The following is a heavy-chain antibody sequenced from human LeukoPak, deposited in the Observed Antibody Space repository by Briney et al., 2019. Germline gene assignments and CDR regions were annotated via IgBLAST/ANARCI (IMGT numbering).Heavy chain of an antibody. D-gene: IGHD5-18*01. J-gene: IGHJ3*02. CDR3: ARGVAMGLAFDI. V-gene: IGHV3-53*01. CDR2: IYSGGSK. Sequence: PGGSLRLSCAVSGFTFSSNYMSWVRQAPGKGLEWVSVIYSGGSKYYADSVKGRFTISRDNSKNTLYLQMNGLRAEDTAVYYCARGVAMGLAFDIWGQGTMVTVSS. CDR1: GFTFSSNY.